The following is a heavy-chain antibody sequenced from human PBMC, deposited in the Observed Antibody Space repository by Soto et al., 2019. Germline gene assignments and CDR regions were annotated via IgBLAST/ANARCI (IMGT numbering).Heavy chain of an antibody. CDR2: ISSGSNTI. CDR3: ARGKYSFGTDY. J-gene: IGHJ4*02. V-gene: IGHV3-48*02. CDR1: GFTFSTYS. D-gene: IGHD5-18*01. Sequence: EVQLVESGGGLVQPGGSLRLSCAASGFTFSTYSMNWVRQAPGKGLEWVSYISSGSNTIYYADSVRGRFTISRDNAKNSLHLQMHSLRDEDTAVYYCARGKYSFGTDYWGQGTLVTVSS.